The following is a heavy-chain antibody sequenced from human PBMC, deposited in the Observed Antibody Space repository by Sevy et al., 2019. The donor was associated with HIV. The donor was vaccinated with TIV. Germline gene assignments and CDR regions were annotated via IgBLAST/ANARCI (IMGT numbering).Heavy chain of an antibody. V-gene: IGHV3-15*01. J-gene: IGHJ4*02. CDR2: IKSKKDGGAT. CDR3: SSQGERY. Sequence: GGSLRLSCSASGFPFNKEWMSWVRQAPGKGLEWVGRIKSKKDGGATDYAAAANGRFTISRDDSKNTLYLQMNSLKIEDTGFCCCSSQGERYWGLGTLVTVSS. CDR1: GFPFNKEW. D-gene: IGHD3-16*01.